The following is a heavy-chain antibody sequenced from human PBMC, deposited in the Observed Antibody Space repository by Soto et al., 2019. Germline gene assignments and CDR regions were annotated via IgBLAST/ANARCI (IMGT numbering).Heavy chain of an antibody. V-gene: IGHV1-69*06. CDR1: GGTFSSYA. D-gene: IGHD2-2*01. CDR2: IIPIFGTA. Sequence: QVQLVQSGAEVKKPGSSVKVSCKASGGTFSSYAISWVRQAPGQGLEWIGGIIPIFGTANYAQKFQGRVTITADKSTSTAYMELSSLRSEDTAVYYCAVRYCSSTSCYLPYYFDYWGQGTLVTVSS. CDR3: AVRYCSSTSCYLPYYFDY. J-gene: IGHJ4*02.